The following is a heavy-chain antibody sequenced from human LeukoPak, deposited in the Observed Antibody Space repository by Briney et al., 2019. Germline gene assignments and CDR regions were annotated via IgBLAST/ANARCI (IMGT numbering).Heavy chain of an antibody. J-gene: IGHJ4*02. Sequence: PGGSLRLSCAASGFTFSSYGMSWVRQAPGKGLEWVSAISGSGGSTYYADSVKGRFTISRDNSKNTLYLQMNSLRAEDTAVYYCATPRDGSGSYYNGLYYWGQGTLVTVSS. V-gene: IGHV3-23*01. CDR1: GFTFSSYG. CDR2: ISGSGGST. CDR3: ATPRDGSGSYYNGLYY. D-gene: IGHD3-10*01.